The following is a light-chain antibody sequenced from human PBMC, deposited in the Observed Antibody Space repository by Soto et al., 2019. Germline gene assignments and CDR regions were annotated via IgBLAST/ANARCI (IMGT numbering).Light chain of an antibody. Sequence: QSVLTQPPSASGSPGQSVTISCTGTSTDVGGYNYISWYQHHPGKGPKLIIYEVSERLSGVPDRFSGSKSGNTASLTVSGLQAEDEADYYCSSYAGSNNRGVFGSGTKVTVL. CDR3: SSYAGSNNRGV. J-gene: IGLJ1*01. CDR2: EVS. CDR1: STDVGGYNY. V-gene: IGLV2-8*01.